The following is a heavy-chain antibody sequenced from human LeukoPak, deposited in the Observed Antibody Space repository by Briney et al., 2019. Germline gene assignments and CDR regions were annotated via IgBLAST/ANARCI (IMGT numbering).Heavy chain of an antibody. CDR3: ATSNDAKIAPFDH. J-gene: IGHJ4*02. CDR1: GVSMSAYQ. CDR2: INTKGET. D-gene: IGHD2-21*01. Sequence: PSETLSFTCTVSGVSMSAYQWSWVRQSPKKGLEWIGCINTKGETSYNPSLKSRVTTSVDTSKSQFSLRLTSVTAADTAVYYCATSNDAKIAPFDHWGQGAPVTVSS. V-gene: IGHV4-4*09.